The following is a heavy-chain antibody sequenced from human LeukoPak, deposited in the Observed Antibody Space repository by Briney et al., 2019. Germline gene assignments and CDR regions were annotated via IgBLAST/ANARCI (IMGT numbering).Heavy chain of an antibody. CDR2: ITLSSSSI. CDR1: GFTFSSYW. D-gene: IGHD6-13*01. V-gene: IGHV3-48*01. Sequence: GGSLRLSCAASGFTFSSYWMHWVRQAPGKGLEWVSYITLSSSSIYYADSVKGRFTISRDNAKNSLYLQMNSLRAEDTAVYYCAREPTYSSSWYTSCDYWGQGTLVTVSS. J-gene: IGHJ4*02. CDR3: AREPTYSSSWYTSCDY.